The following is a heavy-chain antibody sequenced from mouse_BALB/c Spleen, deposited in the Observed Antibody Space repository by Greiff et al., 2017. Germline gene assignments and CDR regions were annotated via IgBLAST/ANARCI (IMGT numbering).Heavy chain of an antibody. CDR1: GFTFSSYA. CDR2: ISSGGST. V-gene: IGHV5-6-5*01. CDR3: ARDSHYYGSSYLFAY. D-gene: IGHD1-1*01. Sequence: EVKVEESGGGLVKPGGSLKLSCAASGFTFSSYAMSWVRQTPEKRLEWVASISSGGSTYYPDSVKGRFTISRDNARNILYLQMSSLRSEDTAMYYCARDSHYYGSSYLFAYWGQGTLVTVSA. J-gene: IGHJ3*01.